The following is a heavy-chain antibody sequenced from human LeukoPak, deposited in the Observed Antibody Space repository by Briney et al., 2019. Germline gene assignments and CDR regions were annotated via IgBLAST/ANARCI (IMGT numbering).Heavy chain of an antibody. CDR1: GFTFSDYY. CDR2: FSTSGRYT. J-gene: IGHJ4*02. CDR3: ARVASITMICDF. Sequence: GGSLRLSCAASGFTFSDYYMSWIRQAPGQGLERVSYFSTSGRYTNYTDSVKGRFTISRDNAKNSLFLQMNSLRAEDTAVYYCARVASITMICDFWGQGTLVTVSS. D-gene: IGHD3-22*01. V-gene: IGHV3-11*06.